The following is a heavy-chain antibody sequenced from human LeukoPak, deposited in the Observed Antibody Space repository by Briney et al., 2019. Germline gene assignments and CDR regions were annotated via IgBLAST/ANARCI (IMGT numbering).Heavy chain of an antibody. CDR1: GFTFDDYA. J-gene: IGHJ3*02. V-gene: IGHV3-9*01. Sequence: GRSLRLSCAASGFTFDDYAMHWVRQAPGKGLEWVSGISWNSGSIGYADSVKGRFTISRDNAKNSLYLQMNSLRAEDTAVYYCARDICGGDCNDAFDIWGQGTMVTVSS. CDR2: ISWNSGSI. CDR3: ARDICGGDCNDAFDI. D-gene: IGHD2-21*01.